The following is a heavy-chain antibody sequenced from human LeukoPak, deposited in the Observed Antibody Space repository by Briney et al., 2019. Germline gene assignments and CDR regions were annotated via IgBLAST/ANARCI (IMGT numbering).Heavy chain of an antibody. Sequence: GGSLRFSCAASGFTFSTYSMNWVRQAPGKGLEWVSYISSGSSTIYYADSVKGRFTISRDSAKNSLYLQMNSLRAEDTAVYYCARGGSPDYGDYNWFDPWGQGTLVTVSS. CDR2: ISSGSSTI. V-gene: IGHV3-48*01. CDR1: GFTFSTYS. J-gene: IGHJ5*02. CDR3: ARGGSPDYGDYNWFDP. D-gene: IGHD4-17*01.